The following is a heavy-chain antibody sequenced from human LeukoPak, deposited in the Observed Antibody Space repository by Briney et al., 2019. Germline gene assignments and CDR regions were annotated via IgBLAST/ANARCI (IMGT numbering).Heavy chain of an antibody. D-gene: IGHD3-22*01. CDR3: ARPYYYDSSGYYYI. CDR1: GGSISSSSYY. CDR2: IYYSGST. V-gene: IGHV4-39*01. J-gene: IGHJ4*02. Sequence: SETLSLTCTVSGGSISSSSYYWGWIRQPPGKGLEWIGSIYYSGSTYYNPSLKSRVTISVDTSKNQFSLKLSSVTAADTAVYYCARPYYYDSSGYYYIWGQGTLVTVSS.